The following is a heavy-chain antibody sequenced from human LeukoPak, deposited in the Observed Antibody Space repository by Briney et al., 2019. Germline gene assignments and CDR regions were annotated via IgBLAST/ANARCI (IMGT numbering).Heavy chain of an antibody. CDR2: ISYDGSNK. J-gene: IGHJ3*02. CDR1: GFTFSSYG. V-gene: IGHV3-30*18. D-gene: IGHD6-13*01. CDR3: AKEARRIAAADDAFDI. Sequence: GGSLRLSCAASGFTFSSYGMHWVRQAPGKGLEWVAVISYDGSNKYYADSVKGRFTISRDNSKNTLYLQMNSLRAEDTAVYYCAKEARRIAAADDAFDIWGQGTMVTVSS.